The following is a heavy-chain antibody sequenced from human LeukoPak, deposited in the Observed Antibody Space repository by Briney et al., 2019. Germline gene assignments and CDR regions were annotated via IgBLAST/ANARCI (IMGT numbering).Heavy chain of an antibody. CDR3: ARESGVATIKYYYYYYYMDV. J-gene: IGHJ6*03. Sequence: PSETLSLTCTVSGGSISSYYWSWIRQPPGKGLEWIGYIYYSGSTNYNPSLKSRVTMSVDTSKNQFSLKLSSVTAADTAVYYCARESGVATIKYYYYYYYMDVWGKGTTVTISS. CDR1: GGSISSYY. D-gene: IGHD5-12*01. V-gene: IGHV4-59*12. CDR2: IYYSGST.